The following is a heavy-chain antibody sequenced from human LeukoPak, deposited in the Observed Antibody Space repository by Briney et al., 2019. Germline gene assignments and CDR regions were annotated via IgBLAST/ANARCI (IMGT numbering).Heavy chain of an antibody. CDR2: INHSGST. CDR1: GGSFSGYY. CDR3: ASSGYIGYDPGIFDY. Sequence: SETLSLTCAVYGGSFSGYYWSWIRQPPGKGLEWIGEINHSGSTNYNPSLKSRVTISVDTPKNQFSVKLSSVTAADTAVYYCASSGYIGYDPGIFDYWVQGTLLTVSS. J-gene: IGHJ4*02. V-gene: IGHV4-34*01. D-gene: IGHD5-12*01.